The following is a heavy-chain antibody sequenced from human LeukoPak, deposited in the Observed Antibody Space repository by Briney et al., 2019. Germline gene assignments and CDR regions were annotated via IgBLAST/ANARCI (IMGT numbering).Heavy chain of an antibody. Sequence: GGSLRLSCAASGNYWMHWVRQAPGKGLVWVSHINSDGSSTTYADSVKGRFTISRDNAKNTLYLQMNSLRDEDTAVYYCAKGGTTVVDYWGQGTLVTVSS. D-gene: IGHD4-23*01. CDR1: GNYW. V-gene: IGHV3-74*01. J-gene: IGHJ4*02. CDR3: AKGGTTVVDY. CDR2: INSDGSST.